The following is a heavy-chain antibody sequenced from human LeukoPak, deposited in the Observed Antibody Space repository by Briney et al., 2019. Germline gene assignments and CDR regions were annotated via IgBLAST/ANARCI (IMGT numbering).Heavy chain of an antibody. D-gene: IGHD2-2*01. CDR2: IWYDGSNK. V-gene: IGHV3-33*01. J-gene: IGHJ4*02. CDR1: GFTFSSYG. CDR3: ARDPGSFVVVPAAMGDY. Sequence: GRSLRLSCAASGFTFSSYGMHWVRQAPGKGLEWVAVIWYDGSNKYCADSVKGRFTISRDNSKNTLYLQMNSLRAEDTAVYYCARDPGSFVVVPAAMGDYWGQGTLVTVSS.